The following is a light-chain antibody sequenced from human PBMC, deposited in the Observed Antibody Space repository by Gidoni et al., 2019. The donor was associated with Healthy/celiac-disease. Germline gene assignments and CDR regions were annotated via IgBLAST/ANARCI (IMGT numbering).Light chain of an antibody. V-gene: IGKV1-39*01. CDR1: QSISSN. CDR3: QQSYSTPRT. Sequence: DIQMTQSPSSLSASVGDRVTITCRASQSISSNLNWYQQKPGKAPKLLIYAASSLQSGVPSRFSGSGSWTDVTLTILSLQPEDFATYYCQQSYSTPRTFGQGTKVEIK. CDR2: AAS. J-gene: IGKJ1*01.